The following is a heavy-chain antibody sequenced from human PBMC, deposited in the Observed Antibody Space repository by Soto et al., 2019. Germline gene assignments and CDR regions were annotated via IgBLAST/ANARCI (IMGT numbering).Heavy chain of an antibody. CDR2: IYDSGNT. CDR3: ARANMIYGLGV. J-gene: IGHJ6*02. D-gene: IGHD3-16*01. V-gene: IGHV4-59*01. CDR1: GGFISSNY. Sequence: SETLSLTCTVSGGFISSNYWSWIRQPPGKGLEWIGNIYDSGNTKYNPSLKSRVIMSVDTSKNQFSLKLSSVTAADSAVYYCARANMIYGLGVRGPGTTVTGSS.